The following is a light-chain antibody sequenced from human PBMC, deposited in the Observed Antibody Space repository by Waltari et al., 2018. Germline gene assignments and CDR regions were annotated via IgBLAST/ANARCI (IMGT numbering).Light chain of an antibody. V-gene: IGLV2-14*03. CDR1: HDNIRAYNF. CDR3: SSYTTGRTVVI. Sequence: QSALTQPASVSGSPGQSITLSCTRTHDNIRAYNFVSWYQLHPGQAPKLIIYDVSKRPSGVSDRFSGSKSANTASLTISDLQAEDDNDYYCSSYTTGRTVVIFGGGTKLTVL. CDR2: DVS. J-gene: IGLJ2*01.